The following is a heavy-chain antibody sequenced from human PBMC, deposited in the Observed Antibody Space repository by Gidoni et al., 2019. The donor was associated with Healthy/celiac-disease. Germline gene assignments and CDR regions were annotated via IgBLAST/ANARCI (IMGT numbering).Heavy chain of an antibody. V-gene: IGHV3-23*01. CDR3: AKDPFLDDYDGRDV. CDR2: SSGRGGRT. Sequence: EVQLLESGCGLVQPGRSLILSCSASGFTFSSYALSWVRQAPGKGLEWVSASSGRGGRTDYADSVKGRCTIARDNSKNTLYRQMNSLRAEDTAVYYWAKDPFLDDYDGRDVWGQGTTVTVSS. J-gene: IGHJ6*02. CDR1: GFTFSSYA.